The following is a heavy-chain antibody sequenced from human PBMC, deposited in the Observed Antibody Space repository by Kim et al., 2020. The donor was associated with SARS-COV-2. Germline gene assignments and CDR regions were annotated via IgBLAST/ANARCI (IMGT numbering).Heavy chain of an antibody. V-gene: IGHV4-34*13. J-gene: IGHJ4*02. Sequence: SLKTRVTISVDSSKNQFSLKLRSGTAADTAVYYCARGSGRLRFLEWYFDYWGQGTLVTVSS. CDR3: ARGSGRLRFLEWYFDY. D-gene: IGHD3-3*01.